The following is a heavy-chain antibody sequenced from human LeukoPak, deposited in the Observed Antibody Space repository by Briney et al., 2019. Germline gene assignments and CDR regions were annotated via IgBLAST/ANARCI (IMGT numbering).Heavy chain of an antibody. J-gene: IGHJ5*02. V-gene: IGHV3-30*02. CDR3: ATDVHPGNNWFDP. CDR1: GFSFSDFG. Sequence: GGSLSLSCAASGFSFSDFGMHWVRQAPGKGLEWVAFIRYDGSNKYYADSVKGRFTISRDDSKSTLYLQMNSLRAEDTAVYYCATDVHPGNNWFDPWGQGTLVTVSS. CDR2: IRYDGSNK. D-gene: IGHD1-1*01.